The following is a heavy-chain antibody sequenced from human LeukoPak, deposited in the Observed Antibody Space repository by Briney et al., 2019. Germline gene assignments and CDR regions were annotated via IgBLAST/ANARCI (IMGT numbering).Heavy chain of an antibody. V-gene: IGHV4-59*01. CDR2: MHYSGST. CDR3: ARWILYSSGSYSDY. D-gene: IGHD3-10*01. CDR1: GGSISSDY. Sequence: SQTLSLTCTVSGGSISSDYCSWIRHPPRKGLEWIGYMHYSGSTNYNPSLKSRVTISVDTSKNQFSLKLSYVTAADTAVYYCARWILYSSGSYSDYWGQGTLVTVSS. J-gene: IGHJ4*02.